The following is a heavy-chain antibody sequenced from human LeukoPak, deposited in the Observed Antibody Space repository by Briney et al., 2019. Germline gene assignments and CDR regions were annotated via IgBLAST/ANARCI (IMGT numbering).Heavy chain of an antibody. Sequence: GASVKVSCKASGGTFSSYAINWVRQATGQGLEWMGWMNPNSGNTGYAQKFQGRVTMTRNTSISTAYMELSSLRSEDTAVYYCARSPYYYDSSGYYLPIYYYYGMDVWGQGTTVTVSS. D-gene: IGHD3-22*01. CDR2: MNPNSGNT. V-gene: IGHV1-8*02. J-gene: IGHJ6*02. CDR1: GGTFSSYA. CDR3: ARSPYYYDSSGYYLPIYYYYGMDV.